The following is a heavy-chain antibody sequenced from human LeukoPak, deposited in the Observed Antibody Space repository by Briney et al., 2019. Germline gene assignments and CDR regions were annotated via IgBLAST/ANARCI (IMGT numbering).Heavy chain of an antibody. CDR2: IYYSGST. J-gene: IGHJ6*02. V-gene: IGHV4-59*01. Sequence: SETPSLTCTVSGGSISSYYWSWIRQPPGKGLEWIGYIYYSGSTNYNPSFKSRVTISVDTSKNQFSLKLSSVTAADTAVYYCARDTMVRGVIDYYYYGMDVWGQGTTVTVSS. CDR3: ARDTMVRGVIDYYYYGMDV. CDR1: GGSISSYY. D-gene: IGHD3-10*01.